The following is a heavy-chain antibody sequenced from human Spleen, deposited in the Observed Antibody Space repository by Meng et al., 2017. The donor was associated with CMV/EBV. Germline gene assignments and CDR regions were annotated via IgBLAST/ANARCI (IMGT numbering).Heavy chain of an antibody. J-gene: IGHJ4*02. Sequence: QGPLVQSGAAVEMPGSSVKVSCKGSGYTLNELSMHWVRQAPGKGLEWMGGFDPEDGETIYAQKFQGRVTITADESTSTAYMELSSLRSEDTAVYYCASSCGGDCYSSDYFDYWGQGTLVTVSS. CDR1: GYTLNELS. D-gene: IGHD2-21*02. CDR2: FDPEDGET. V-gene: IGHV1-24*01. CDR3: ASSCGGDCYSSDYFDY.